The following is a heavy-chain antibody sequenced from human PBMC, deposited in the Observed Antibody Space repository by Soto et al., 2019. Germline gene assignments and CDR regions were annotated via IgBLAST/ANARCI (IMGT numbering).Heavy chain of an antibody. J-gene: IGHJ4*02. CDR1: GFTFSSYS. CDR3: ARSNGGVAGDALQLTY. Sequence: GGYLRLSCAASGFTFSSYSMNWVRQAPGKGLEWVSSISCSSSYIYYADSVKGRFTISRDNAKNSLYLQMNSLGAEDTAVYYCARSNGGVAGDALQLTYSGQGTLVTVSS. CDR2: ISCSSSYI. V-gene: IGHV3-21*01. D-gene: IGHD2-15*01.